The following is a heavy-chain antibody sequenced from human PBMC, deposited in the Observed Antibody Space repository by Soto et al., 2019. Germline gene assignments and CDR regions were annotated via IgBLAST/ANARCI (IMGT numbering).Heavy chain of an antibody. V-gene: IGHV1-3*04. J-gene: IGHJ5*02. CDR1: GYTFTNNA. CDR3: ARDILFENWFAP. CDR2: INTATGNT. Sequence: SVKVSCRASGYTFTNNAMHWVRQAPAQRLEWMGWINTATGNTKYSRKFLGRISLTRDTSATTVYMELSRLTSTDTAVYYCARDILFENWFAPWGQGTLVTVSS.